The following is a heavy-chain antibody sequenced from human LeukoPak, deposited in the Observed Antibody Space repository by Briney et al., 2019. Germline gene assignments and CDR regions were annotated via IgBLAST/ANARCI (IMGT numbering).Heavy chain of an antibody. D-gene: IGHD2-2*01. J-gene: IGHJ4*02. CDR2: ISSTSGSAI. CDR3: ARRYCSSTSCLLDY. Sequence: GGSLRLSCAASGFTFGNYAMSWVRQAPGKGLEWVSYISSTSGSAIYYADSVKGRFTISRDNAKNSLYLQMNSLRAEDTAVYYCARRYCSSTSCLLDYWGQGTLVTVSS. V-gene: IGHV3-48*03. CDR1: GFTFGNYA.